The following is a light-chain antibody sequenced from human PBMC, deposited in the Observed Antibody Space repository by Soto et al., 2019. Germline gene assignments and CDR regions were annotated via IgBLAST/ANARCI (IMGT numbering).Light chain of an antibody. Sequence: MTQSPATLSASVGDRVTITCRASQSVRSWLAWYQQKPGQAPRLLIYGASTRATGVTARFRGGGSGTEFTLTISSLQSEDSAVYYCQQYHKWPPITFGQGTRLEIK. CDR2: GAS. CDR1: QSVRSW. V-gene: IGKV3-15*01. J-gene: IGKJ5*01. CDR3: QQYHKWPPIT.